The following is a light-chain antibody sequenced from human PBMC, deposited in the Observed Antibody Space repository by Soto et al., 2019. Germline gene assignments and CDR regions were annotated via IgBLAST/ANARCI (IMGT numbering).Light chain of an antibody. V-gene: IGLV2-14*01. J-gene: IGLJ1*01. CDR2: EVS. Sequence: QSALTQPASVSGSPGQSITISCTGTSSDVGGYNYVSWYQQHPGKAPKLMIYEVSNRPSGVSNRFSGSKSGNTASLTISGLQDEDEADYYCSSYISSSIDYVFGTGTKVTVL. CDR1: SSDVGGYNY. CDR3: SSYISSSIDYV.